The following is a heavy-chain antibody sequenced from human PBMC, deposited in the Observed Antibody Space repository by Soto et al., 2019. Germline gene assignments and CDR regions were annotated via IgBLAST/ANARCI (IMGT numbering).Heavy chain of an antibody. V-gene: IGHV3-9*01. CDR1: GFTFDDFA. CDR2: ISWNSGSI. J-gene: IGHJ3*02. D-gene: IGHD3-22*01. CDR3: AKTAPPYNSQGYYPFDI. Sequence: EVQLVESGGDLVQPGRSLRLSCVTSGFTFDDFAMHWVQQAPGKGLEWVSGISWNSGSIGYAYPVKHRFTISRDNAKNSLYLEMNTLRTDDTALYYCAKTAPPYNSQGYYPFDIWGQGTMVSVSS.